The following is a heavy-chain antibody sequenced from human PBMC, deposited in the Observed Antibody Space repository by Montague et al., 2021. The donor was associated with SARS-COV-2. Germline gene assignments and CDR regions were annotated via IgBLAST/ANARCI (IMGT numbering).Heavy chain of an antibody. V-gene: IGHV4-59*01. J-gene: IGHJ4*02. D-gene: IGHD5-12*01. CDR1: GGSFTDYY. CDR2: VHHDGSSGSA. CDR3: ARVFDNSGYALDY. Sequence: SETLSLTCTVSGGSFTDYYWSWIRQPPGKGLEWIGYVHHDGSSGSANYNPSVWSRVTMSVDTSKKQFSLHLSSVTPADTAVYFCARVFDNSGYALDYWGQGTQVTVSS.